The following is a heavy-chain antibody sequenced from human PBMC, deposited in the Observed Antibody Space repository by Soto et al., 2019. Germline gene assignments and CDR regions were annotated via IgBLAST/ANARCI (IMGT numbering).Heavy chain of an antibody. CDR1: GFTFSSYS. CDR2: ISSSSSYI. V-gene: IGHV3-21*01. CDR3: ARDRDPVSVPGSIDY. Sequence: GGSLRLSCAASGFTFSSYSMNWVRQAPGKGLEWVSSISSSSSYIYYADSVKGRFTISRDNAKNSLYLQMNSLRAEDTAVYYCARDRDPVSVPGSIDYWGQGTLVTVSS. D-gene: IGHD3-10*01. J-gene: IGHJ4*02.